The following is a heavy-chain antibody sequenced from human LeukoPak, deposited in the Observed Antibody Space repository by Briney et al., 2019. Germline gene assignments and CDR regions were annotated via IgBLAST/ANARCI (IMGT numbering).Heavy chain of an antibody. CDR1: GFTFSSYA. CDR2: ISYDGSNK. J-gene: IGHJ6*02. D-gene: IGHD6-19*01. V-gene: IGHV3-30-3*01. CDR3: ARAKFPGIAVAGPVFYYYYYGMDV. Sequence: GGSLRLSCAASGFTFSSYAMHWVRQAPGKGLEWVAVISYDGSNKYYADSVKGRFTISRDNSKNTLYLQMNSLRAEDTAVYYCARAKFPGIAVAGPVFYYYYYGMDVWGQGTTVTVSS.